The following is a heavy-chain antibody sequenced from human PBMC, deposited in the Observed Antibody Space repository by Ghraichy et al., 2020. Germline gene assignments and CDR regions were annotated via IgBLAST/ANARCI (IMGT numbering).Heavy chain of an antibody. Sequence: SVKVSCKASGYTFTGYYMHWVRQAPGQGLEWMGWINPNSGGTNYAQKFQGWVTLTRDTSISTAYMELSRLRSDDTAVYYCARDGSGSYYGYDYWGQGTLVTVSS. CDR3: ARDGSGSYYGYDY. D-gene: IGHD3-10*01. CDR2: INPNSGGT. J-gene: IGHJ4*02. CDR1: GYTFTGYY. V-gene: IGHV1-2*04.